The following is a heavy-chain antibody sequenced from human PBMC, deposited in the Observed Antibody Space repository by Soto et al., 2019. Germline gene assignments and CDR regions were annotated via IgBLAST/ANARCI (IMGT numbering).Heavy chain of an antibody. CDR2: IWSDGSDK. D-gene: IGHD6-6*01. J-gene: IGHJ4*02. Sequence: QVQLVESGGGVVQPGGSLRLSCATSGFTFSDSGMHWVRQAPGKGLEWVAVIWSDGSDKSYADSVEGRFTISRDNSKNTLYLQMNSRRAEDPALYYWGRSNRYRSSAGWGGGFDYWGQGTLVTVSS. CDR1: GFTFSDSG. CDR3: GRSNRYRSSAGWGGGFDY. V-gene: IGHV3-33*01.